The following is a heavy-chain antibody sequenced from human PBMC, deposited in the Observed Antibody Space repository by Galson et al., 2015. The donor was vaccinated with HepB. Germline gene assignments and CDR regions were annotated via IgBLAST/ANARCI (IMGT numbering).Heavy chain of an antibody. Sequence: SLRLSCAASGFTFSSYAMHWVRQAPGKGLEYVSAISSNGGSTYYADSVKGRFTISRDTSKNTLYLQMSSLRAEDTAVYYCVKSDSSGYYYQNFDYWGQGTLVTVSS. CDR1: GFTFSSYA. V-gene: IGHV3-64D*06. J-gene: IGHJ4*02. CDR3: VKSDSSGYYYQNFDY. CDR2: ISSNGGST. D-gene: IGHD3-22*01.